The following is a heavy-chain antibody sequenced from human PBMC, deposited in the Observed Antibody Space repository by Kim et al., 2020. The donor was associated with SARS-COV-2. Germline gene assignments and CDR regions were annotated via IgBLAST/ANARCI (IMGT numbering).Heavy chain of an antibody. D-gene: IGHD6-13*01. J-gene: IGHJ6*02. CDR2: IIPIFGTA. V-gene: IGHV1-69*13. CDR3: ARPLGTKAAADPGGPYYYYGMDV. CDR1: GGTFSSYA. Sequence: SVKVSCKASGGTFSSYAISWVRQAPGQGLEWMGGIIPIFGTANYAQKFQGRVTITADESTSTAYMELSSLRSEDTAVYYCARPLGTKAAADPGGPYYYYGMDVWGQGTTVTVSS.